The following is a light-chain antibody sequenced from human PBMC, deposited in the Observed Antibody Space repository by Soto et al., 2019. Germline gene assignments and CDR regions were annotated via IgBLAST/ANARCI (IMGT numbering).Light chain of an antibody. CDR3: QHLNAFPHVT. Sequence: IQLTQSPSSLSASIGDRVTITCRASRDISDSLAWYQQEPGKAPKLLIFAASSLHIGVPSRFSGSGSGTIFTLTISSLQPEYFATYYCQHLNAFPHVTFGPGTKVEIK. CDR1: RDISDS. CDR2: AAS. J-gene: IGKJ3*01. V-gene: IGKV1-9*01.